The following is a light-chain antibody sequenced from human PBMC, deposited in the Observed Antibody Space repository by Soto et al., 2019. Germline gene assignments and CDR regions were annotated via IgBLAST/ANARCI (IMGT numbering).Light chain of an antibody. V-gene: IGLV2-14*01. CDR2: EVT. Sequence: QSALTQPASVSGSPGQSITISCAGTRDDIGAYDYVSWYQQHPGNAPKLLVYEVTNRPSGVSDRFSGSKSGNTASLTISGLQAEDEADYYCNSYTNSSAVAFGGGTKLTVL. CDR1: RDDIGAYDY. J-gene: IGLJ2*01. CDR3: NSYTNSSAVA.